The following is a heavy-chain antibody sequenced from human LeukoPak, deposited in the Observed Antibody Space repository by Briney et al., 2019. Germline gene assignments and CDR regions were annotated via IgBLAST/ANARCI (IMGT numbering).Heavy chain of an antibody. V-gene: IGHV4-39*07. D-gene: IGHD3-22*01. J-gene: IGHJ4*02. CDR1: GGSISSSSYY. CDR3: ARAPYYYDSSGYYLAY. CDR2: IYYSGST. Sequence: SETLSLTCTVSGGSISSSSYYWGWIRQPPGKGLEWIGSIYYSGSTYYNPSLKSRVTISVDTSKNQFSLKLSSVTAADTAVYYCARAPYYYDSSGYYLAYWGQGTLVTVSS.